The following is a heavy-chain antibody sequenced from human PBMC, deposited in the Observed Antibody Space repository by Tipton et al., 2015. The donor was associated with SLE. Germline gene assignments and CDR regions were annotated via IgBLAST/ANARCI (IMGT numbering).Heavy chain of an antibody. CDR1: SYSISSGYY. D-gene: IGHD4-11*01. CDR2: IHQSGNT. CDR3: ARGTVSTRFDP. Sequence: GLVKPSETVSLTCAVSSYSISSGYYWGWIRQPPGKGLEWVGSIHQSGNTYFNPSLKSRVTMSMDTSKNQVSRKLSSVTAADTAVCYCARGTVSTRFDPWGQGILVTVSS. J-gene: IGHJ5*02. V-gene: IGHV4-38-2*01.